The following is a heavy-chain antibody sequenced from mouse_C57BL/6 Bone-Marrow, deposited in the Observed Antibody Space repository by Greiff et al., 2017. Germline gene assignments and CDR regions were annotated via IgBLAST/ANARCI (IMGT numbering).Heavy chain of an antibody. Sequence: DVMLVEPGGGLVKPGGSLKLSCAASGFTFSSYAMSWVRQTPETRLEWVATISDGGSYTYYPDNVKGRFTISRDNAKNNLYLQMIHLKSEDTSIYYCSREAYGYGAYWGQGTLVTVSA. V-gene: IGHV5-4*01. J-gene: IGHJ3*01. CDR2: ISDGGSYT. D-gene: IGHD2-2*01. CDR1: GFTFSSYA. CDR3: SREAYGYGAY.